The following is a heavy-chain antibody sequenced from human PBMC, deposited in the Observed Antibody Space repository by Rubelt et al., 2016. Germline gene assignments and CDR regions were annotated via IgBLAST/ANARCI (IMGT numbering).Heavy chain of an antibody. V-gene: IGHV3-11*01. CDR1: GFTFSDYH. CDR2: TSGSGSTK. Sequence: VQLVESGGGLVQPGRSLRLSCTASGFTFSDYHMSWIRQAPGKGLEWVSYTSGSGSTKYYADSVKGRFTVSRDNAKNSLYLQMNGLRAEDTAVYYCARDTGEPLMQYWGQGTLVTVSS. D-gene: IGHD7-27*01. J-gene: IGHJ4*02. CDR3: ARDTGEPLMQY.